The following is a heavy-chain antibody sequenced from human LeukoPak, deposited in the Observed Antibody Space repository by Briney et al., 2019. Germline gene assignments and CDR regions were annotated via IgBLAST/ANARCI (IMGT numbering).Heavy chain of an antibody. Sequence: GGSLRLSCAASGFTFSSYWMHWVRQAPGKGLVWVSRINKDGSSTSYADSVKGRFTISRDNTKNTLFLQMNSLRAEDTAVYYCARDQQRNVLLWFGEAFDIWGQGTMVTVSS. CDR1: GFTFSSYW. J-gene: IGHJ3*02. V-gene: IGHV3-74*01. CDR2: INKDGSST. CDR3: ARDQQRNVLLWFGEAFDI. D-gene: IGHD3-10*01.